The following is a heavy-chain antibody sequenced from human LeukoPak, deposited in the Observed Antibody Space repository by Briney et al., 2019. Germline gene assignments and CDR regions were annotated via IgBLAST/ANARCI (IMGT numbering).Heavy chain of an antibody. J-gene: IGHJ6*03. Sequence: SVKVSCKASGGTFTTYAISWVRQAPGQGLEWMGGIIPIFGTTNYAQKFQGRVTITTDESTGTAYMQLSSLSSEDTAVYYCARDRGEGYYYYYMDVWGKGTTVTVSS. CDR1: GGTFTTYA. D-gene: IGHD6-25*01. CDR3: ARDRGEGYYYYYMDV. V-gene: IGHV1-69*05. CDR2: IIPIFGTT.